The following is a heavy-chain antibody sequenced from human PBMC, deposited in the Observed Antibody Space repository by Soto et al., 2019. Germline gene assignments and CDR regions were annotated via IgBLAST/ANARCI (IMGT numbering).Heavy chain of an antibody. J-gene: IGHJ4*02. Sequence: GGSLRLSCAASGFTFSSYAMSWVRQAPGKGLEWVSAISGSGGSTYYADSVKGRFTISRDNSKNTLYLQMNSLRAEDTAVYYCAASYYYGSGSYYLYTGSWYFDYWGQGTLVTVSS. CDR3: AASYYYGSGSYYLYTGSWYFDY. D-gene: IGHD3-10*01. CDR2: ISGSGGST. V-gene: IGHV3-23*01. CDR1: GFTFSSYA.